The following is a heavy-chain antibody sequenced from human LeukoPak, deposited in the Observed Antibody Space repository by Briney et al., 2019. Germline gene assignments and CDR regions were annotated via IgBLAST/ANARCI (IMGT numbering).Heavy chain of an antibody. D-gene: IGHD2-8*02. V-gene: IGHV3-15*01. Sequence: GGSLRLSCAASGFTFSNAWMSWVRQAPGKGLEWVGRIKSKTDGGTTDYAAPVKGRFTFSRDDSKNTLYLQMNSLRAEDTAIYYCATYRQVLLPFESWGQGTLVTVSS. CDR2: IKSKTDGGTT. J-gene: IGHJ4*02. CDR1: GFTFSNAW. CDR3: ATYRQVLLPFES.